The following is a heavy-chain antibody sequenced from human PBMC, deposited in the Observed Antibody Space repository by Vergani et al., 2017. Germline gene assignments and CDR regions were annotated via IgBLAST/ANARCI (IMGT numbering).Heavy chain of an antibody. Sequence: QVQLVQSGAEVKKPGSSVKVSCKASGGTFSSYAISWVRQAPGQGLEWMGGIIPIFGTANYAQKFQGRVTITADKSTSTAYMELSSLRSEDTAVYYCARGKHYYEFWSGTENYYYYYMDVWGKGTTVTVSS. CDR2: IIPIFGTA. J-gene: IGHJ6*03. CDR3: ARGKHYYEFWSGTENYYYYYMDV. V-gene: IGHV1-69*06. CDR1: GGTFSSYA. D-gene: IGHD3-3*01.